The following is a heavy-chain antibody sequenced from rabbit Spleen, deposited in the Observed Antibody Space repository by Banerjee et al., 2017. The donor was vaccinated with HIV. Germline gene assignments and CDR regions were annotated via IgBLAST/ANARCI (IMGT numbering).Heavy chain of an antibody. D-gene: IGHD3-3*01. CDR2: IAGSSSGFT. CDR3: ARDLVVAIGWNFNL. Sequence: QSLEESGGDLVKPGASLTLTCTASGVSFSSNHYMCWVRQAPGKGLEWIACIAGSSSGFTYSATWAKGRFTCSKTSSTTVTLQMTSLTAADTATYFCARDLVVAIGWNFNLWGQGTLVTVS. CDR1: GVSFSSNHY. J-gene: IGHJ4*01. V-gene: IGHV1S40*01.